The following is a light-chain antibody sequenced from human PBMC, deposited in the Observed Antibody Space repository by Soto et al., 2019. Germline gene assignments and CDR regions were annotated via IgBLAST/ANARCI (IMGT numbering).Light chain of an antibody. CDR1: ENVGTN. J-gene: IGKJ4*01. CDR3: QQYNNWGLS. V-gene: IGKV3D-15*01. CDR2: GSS. Sequence: IVMTQSPATPSVSPGEGVTLSCRASENVGTNLAWYQQKPGQAPRLLMYGSSTRATGIPATFSGSGSGTEFTLTISSLQSEESAVYYCQQYNNWGLSFGGGTRVEIK.